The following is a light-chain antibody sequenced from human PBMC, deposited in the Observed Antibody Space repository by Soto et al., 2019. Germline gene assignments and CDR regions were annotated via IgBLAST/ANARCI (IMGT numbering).Light chain of an antibody. CDR2: AAS. J-gene: IGKJ5*01. CDR1: QSINNH. CDR3: QQSSSTPIT. Sequence: DVQVTQSPSSLSGSLGDTVTITCRASQSINNHLNWYQQKPGKVPKLLIYAASTLDDGVPSRFTGSGSGTDFTLTISRLEPEDFATYFCQQSSSTPITFGQGTRLAVK. V-gene: IGKV1-39*01.